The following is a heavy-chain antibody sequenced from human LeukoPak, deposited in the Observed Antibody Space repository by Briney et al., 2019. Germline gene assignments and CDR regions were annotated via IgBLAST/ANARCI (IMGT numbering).Heavy chain of an antibody. D-gene: IGHD3-10*01. CDR2: IHYSGST. CDR3: ARHLSYGSGDYQNYFDY. J-gene: IGHJ4*02. V-gene: IGHV4-39*01. CDR1: DDSISSRHYY. Sequence: PSETLSLTCIVSDDSISSRHYYRGWIRQPPGKELEWIGSIHYSGSTYYNPSLKSRVTISGDTSKNQFSLKLTSVTAADAAVYYCARHLSYGSGDYQNYFDYWGQGILFTVSS.